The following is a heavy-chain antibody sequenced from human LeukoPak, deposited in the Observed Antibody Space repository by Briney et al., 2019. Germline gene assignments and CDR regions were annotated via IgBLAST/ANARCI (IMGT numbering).Heavy chain of an antibody. Sequence: ASVKVSCKASGYTFTSYYMHWVRQAPGQGLEWMGIINPSGGSTSYAQKFQGRVTMTRDTSTSTVYMELSSLRSVDTAVYYCAAIAAAGPYFDYWGQGTLVTVSS. CDR2: INPSGGST. CDR3: AAIAAAGPYFDY. V-gene: IGHV1-46*01. J-gene: IGHJ4*02. D-gene: IGHD6-13*01. CDR1: GYTFTSYY.